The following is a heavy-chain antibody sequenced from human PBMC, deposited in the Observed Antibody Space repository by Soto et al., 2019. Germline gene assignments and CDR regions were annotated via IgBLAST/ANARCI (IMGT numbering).Heavy chain of an antibody. V-gene: IGHV4-34*12. CDR1: GESFSGYY. D-gene: IGHD3-22*01. CDR3: ARPHYDSNTFYSFFDY. Sequence: KTSETLSLTCAVSGESFSGYYWSWIRQAPGKGLEWIGQIFHGGGTNYSPSLKSRVTISVDTSKNQFSLELRSVTAADTAVYYCARPHYDSNTFYSFFDYWGQGTLVTVSS. CDR2: IFHGGGT. J-gene: IGHJ4*02.